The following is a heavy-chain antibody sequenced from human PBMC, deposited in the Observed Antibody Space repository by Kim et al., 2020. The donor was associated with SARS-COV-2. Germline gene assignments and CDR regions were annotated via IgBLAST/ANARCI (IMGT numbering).Heavy chain of an antibody. CDR3: AKDKVDDFWSDSVRPKYNAMDV. CDR1: GFTFDDYA. V-gene: IGHV3-9*01. Sequence: GGSLRLSCAVSGFTFDDYAMHWVRQAPGKGLEWVSGISWNSGRIVYADSVKGRFTISRDNAKNSLYLQMNSLRPEDTALYYCAKDKVDDFWSDSVRPKYNAMDVWGQGTTVTVSS. J-gene: IGHJ6*02. CDR2: ISWNSGRI. D-gene: IGHD3-3*01.